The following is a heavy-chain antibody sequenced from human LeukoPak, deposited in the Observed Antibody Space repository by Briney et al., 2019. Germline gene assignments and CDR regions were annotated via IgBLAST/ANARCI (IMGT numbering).Heavy chain of an antibody. CDR1: GYSISSGHY. CDR2: IYYSGST. J-gene: IGHJ4*02. Sequence: TSETLSLTCTVSGYSISSGHYWGWIRQPPGKGLEWIGSIYYSGSTYYNPSLKSRVTISLDTSKNQFSLKLSSVTAADTAVYYCARVARSSFSWGQGTLVTVSS. CDR3: ARVARSSFS. D-gene: IGHD6-13*01. V-gene: IGHV4-38-2*02.